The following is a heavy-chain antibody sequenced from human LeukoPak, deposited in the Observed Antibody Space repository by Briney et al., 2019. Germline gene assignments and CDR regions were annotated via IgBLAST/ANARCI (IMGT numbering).Heavy chain of an antibody. Sequence: PGGSLRLSCAASGFTFSSYSMNWVRQAPGKGLEWVSGISGSGSSTYYADSVKGRFTISRDNSKNTLYLQMNSLRAEDMAVYYCAKDIRNDYNPFYFDSWGQGTLVTVSS. D-gene: IGHD5-24*01. J-gene: IGHJ4*02. CDR2: ISGSGSST. V-gene: IGHV3-23*01. CDR3: AKDIRNDYNPFYFDS. CDR1: GFTFSSYS.